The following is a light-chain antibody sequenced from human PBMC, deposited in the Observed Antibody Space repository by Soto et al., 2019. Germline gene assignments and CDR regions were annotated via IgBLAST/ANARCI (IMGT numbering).Light chain of an antibody. CDR3: ISYSSSSTYV. J-gene: IGLJ1*01. Sequence: QSVLPQPASVSGSPGQSITISCTGTSSDVGGYDYVSWYQQPPGKAPKLIIYDVSDRPSGVSSRFSGSKSGNTASLTVSGLQDEDEADYYCISYSSSSTYVFGTGTKVTVL. CDR2: DVS. CDR1: SSDVGGYDY. V-gene: IGLV2-14*01.